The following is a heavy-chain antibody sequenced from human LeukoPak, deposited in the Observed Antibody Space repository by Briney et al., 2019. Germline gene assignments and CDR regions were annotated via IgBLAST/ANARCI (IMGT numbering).Heavy chain of an antibody. CDR2: IIGGAGST. J-gene: IGHJ4*02. CDR1: GFSFSSHG. D-gene: IGHD2-2*01. V-gene: IGHV3-23*01. Sequence: GGSLRLSCAASGFSFSSHGMSWVRQAPGKGLEWVSGIIGGAGSTYYADSVKGRFTVSGDNSKNTLFLQMNSLRAEDTAVYYCAHGAMYQLDYWGQGTLVTVSS. CDR3: AHGAMYQLDY.